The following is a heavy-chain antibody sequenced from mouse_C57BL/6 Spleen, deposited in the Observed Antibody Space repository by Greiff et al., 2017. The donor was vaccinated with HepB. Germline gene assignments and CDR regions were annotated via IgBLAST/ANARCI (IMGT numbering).Heavy chain of an antibody. CDR1: GYTFTSYW. Sequence: EVQLQQSGTVLARPGASVKMSCKTSGYTFTSYWMHWVQQRPGQGLEWIGAIYPGNSDTSYNQKFKGKANLTAVTSASTAYMERSSLTKEDAAVYCCTRYYYGSSGDAMDYWGQGTSVTVSS. D-gene: IGHD1-1*01. J-gene: IGHJ4*01. V-gene: IGHV1-5*01. CDR2: IYPGNSDT. CDR3: TRYYYGSSGDAMDY.